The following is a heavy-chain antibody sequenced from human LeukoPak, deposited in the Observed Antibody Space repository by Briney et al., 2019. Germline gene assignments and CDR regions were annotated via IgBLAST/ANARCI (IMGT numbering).Heavy chain of an antibody. CDR3: AKLGGGYSYGYSGEVTDY. CDR1: GFTFSSYG. CDR2: ISYDGSNK. V-gene: IGHV3-30*18. D-gene: IGHD5-18*01. J-gene: IGHJ4*02. Sequence: GRSLRLSCAASGFTFSSYGMHWVRQAPGKGLEWVAVISYDGSNKYYADSVKGRFTISRDNSKNTLYLQMNSLRAEDTAAYYCAKLGGGYSYGYSGEVTDYWGQGTLVTVSS.